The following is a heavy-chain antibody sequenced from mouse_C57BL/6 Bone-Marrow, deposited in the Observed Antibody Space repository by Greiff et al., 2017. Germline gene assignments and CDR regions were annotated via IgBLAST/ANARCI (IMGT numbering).Heavy chain of an antibody. CDR2: IDPANGNT. CDR3: ARSGYYGSSYYWYFDV. V-gene: IGHV14-3*01. D-gene: IGHD1-1*01. Sequence: VQLQQSVAELVRLGASVKLSCTASGFNIKNTYMHWVKQRPEQGLEWIGRIDPANGNTKYAPKFQGKAIITADTSSNTAYLQLSSLTSEDTAIYYGARSGYYGSSYYWYFDVWGTGTTVTVSS. CDR1: GFNIKNTY. J-gene: IGHJ1*03.